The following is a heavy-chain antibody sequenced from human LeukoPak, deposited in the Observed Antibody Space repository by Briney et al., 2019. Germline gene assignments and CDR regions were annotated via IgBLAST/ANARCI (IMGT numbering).Heavy chain of an antibody. CDR2: SDPEDGET. J-gene: IGHJ3*02. Sequence: GASVKVSCKVSGFALSEISLHWVRQAPGKGLEWMGGSDPEDGETIYAQKFQDRITVTEDTSSHTAYMELSSLRSEDTAMYYCATDVITGSTRGAFDIWGQGAMVTVSS. D-gene: IGHD1-7*01. V-gene: IGHV1-24*01. CDR3: ATDVITGSTRGAFDI. CDR1: GFALSEIS.